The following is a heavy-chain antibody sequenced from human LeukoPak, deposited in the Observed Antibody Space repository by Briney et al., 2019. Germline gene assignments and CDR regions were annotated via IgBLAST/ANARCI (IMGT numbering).Heavy chain of an antibody. J-gene: IGHJ6*02. CDR1: GLTFRNFW. V-gene: IGHV3-7*01. Sequence: GGSLRLSCAASGLTFRNFWMCWVRQAPGKGLEWVATIKQDGSEKYYVDSVKGRFTISRDNAKNSVYLQMNSPRAEDTAVYYCARKWYGMDVWGQGTTVTVSS. CDR3: ARKWYGMDV. D-gene: IGHD2-8*01. CDR2: IKQDGSEK.